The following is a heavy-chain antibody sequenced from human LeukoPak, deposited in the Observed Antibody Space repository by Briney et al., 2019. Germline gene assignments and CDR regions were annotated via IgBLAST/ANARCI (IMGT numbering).Heavy chain of an antibody. D-gene: IGHD2-21*02. CDR1: GFTFSSYG. CDR3: ARDDNCGGDCSYFDY. J-gene: IGHJ4*02. V-gene: IGHV3-33*01. CDR2: IWYDGSNK. Sequence: GGSLRLSCAASGFTFSSYGMHWVRQAPGKRLEWVAVIWYDGSNKYYADSVKGRFTISRDNSKNTLYLQMNSLRAEDTAVHYCARDDNCGGDCSYFDYWGQGTLVTVSS.